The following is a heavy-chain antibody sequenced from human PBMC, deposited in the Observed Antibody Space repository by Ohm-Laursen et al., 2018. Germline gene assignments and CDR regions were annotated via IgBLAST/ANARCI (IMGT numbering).Heavy chain of an antibody. Sequence: GSSVKVSCKASGYTFSSYDIIWVRQASGQGPEWMGWMNPNSHNTGYARKFRGRVTMTRNTSISTAYMELSSLRSEDTAVYYCARAGSGSSILPYYYYGMDVWGQGTTVTVSS. V-gene: IGHV1-8*01. D-gene: IGHD6-19*01. CDR3: ARAGSGSSILPYYYYGMDV. CDR1: GYTFSSYD. J-gene: IGHJ6*02. CDR2: MNPNSHNT.